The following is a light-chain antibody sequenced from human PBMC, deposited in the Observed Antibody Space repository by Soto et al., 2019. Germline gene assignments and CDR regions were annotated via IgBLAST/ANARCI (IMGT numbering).Light chain of an antibody. CDR3: SPYAGSNNLV. CDR1: SSDVGGYHY. J-gene: IGLJ2*01. V-gene: IGLV2-8*01. CDR2: EVT. Sequence: QSALTQPPSASGSPGQSVTISCTGTSSDVGGYHYVSWYQQHPGKAPKLMIHEVTKRPSGVPDRFSGSKSGNTASLTVSGLQGEDEADYYCSPYAGSNNLVFGGGTKVTVL.